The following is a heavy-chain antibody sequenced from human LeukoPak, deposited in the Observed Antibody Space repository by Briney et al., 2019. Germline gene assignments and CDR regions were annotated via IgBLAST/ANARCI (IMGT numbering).Heavy chain of an antibody. J-gene: IGHJ4*02. CDR2: FSGSGGST. CDR1: GFTFSSYA. D-gene: IGHD3-9*01. V-gene: IGHV3-23*01. CDR3: AKRGILTAYSAPYFDY. Sequence: PGGSLRLSCAASGFTFSSYAMSWVRQAPGKGLEWVSAFSGSGGSTYYADSVKGRFTISRDNSKNTLYLQMNSLGVEDTAIYYCAKRGILTAYSAPYFDYWGQGTLATVSS.